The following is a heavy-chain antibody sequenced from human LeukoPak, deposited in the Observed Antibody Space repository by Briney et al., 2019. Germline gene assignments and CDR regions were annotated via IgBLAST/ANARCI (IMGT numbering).Heavy chain of an antibody. CDR1: GFTFSSYG. Sequence: PGGSLRLSCAASGFTFSSYGMHWVRQAPGKGLEWVAVIWYDGSNKYYADSVKGRFTISRDNSKNTLYLQMNGLRAEDTAVYYCAREGPLSDYCTNGVCSKAFDYWGQGTLVTVSS. D-gene: IGHD2-8*01. V-gene: IGHV3-33*01. CDR2: IWYDGSNK. J-gene: IGHJ4*02. CDR3: AREGPLSDYCTNGVCSKAFDY.